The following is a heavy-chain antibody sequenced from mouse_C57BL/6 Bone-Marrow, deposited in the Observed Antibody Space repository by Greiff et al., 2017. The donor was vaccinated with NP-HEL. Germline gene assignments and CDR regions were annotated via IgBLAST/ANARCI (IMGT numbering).Heavy chain of an antibody. V-gene: IGHV1-61*01. Sequence: QVQLQQPGAELVRPGSSGKLSCKASGYTFTSYWMDWVKQRPGQGLEWIGNIYPSDSETHYNQKFKDKATLTVDKSSSTAYMQLSSLTSEDSAVYYCASLTYFDYWGQGTTLTVSS. J-gene: IGHJ2*01. D-gene: IGHD4-1*01. CDR1: GYTFTSYW. CDR2: IYPSDSET. CDR3: ASLTYFDY.